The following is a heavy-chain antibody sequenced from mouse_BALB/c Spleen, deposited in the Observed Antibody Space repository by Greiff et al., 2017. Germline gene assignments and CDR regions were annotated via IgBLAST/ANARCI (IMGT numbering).Heavy chain of an antibody. V-gene: IGHV4-1*02. D-gene: IGHD2-2*01. CDR2: INPDSSTI. Sequence: EVKLMESGGGLVQPGGSLKLSCEASGFDFSRYWMSWVRQAPGKGLEWIGEINPDSSTINYTPSLKDKFIISRDNAKNTLYLQMSKVRSEDTALYYCARLYGYERHYYAMDYWGQGTSVTVSS. CDR1: GFDFSRYW. J-gene: IGHJ4*01. CDR3: ARLYGYERHYYAMDY.